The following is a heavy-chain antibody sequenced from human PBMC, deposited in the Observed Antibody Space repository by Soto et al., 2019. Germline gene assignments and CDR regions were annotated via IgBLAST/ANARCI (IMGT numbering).Heavy chain of an antibody. J-gene: IGHJ3*02. CDR3: ARISVVGIAFDAFDI. CDR1: GFTFSSYS. Sequence: GGSLRLSCAASGFTFSSYSMNWVRQAPGKGLEWVSYISSSSSTIYYADSVKGRFTISRGNAKNSLYLQMNSLRDEDTAVYYCARISVVGIAFDAFDIWGQGTMVTVSS. CDR2: ISSSSSTI. D-gene: IGHD3-10*01. V-gene: IGHV3-48*02.